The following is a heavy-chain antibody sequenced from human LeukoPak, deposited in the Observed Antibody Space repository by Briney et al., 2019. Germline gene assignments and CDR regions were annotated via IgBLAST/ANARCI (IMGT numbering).Heavy chain of an antibody. CDR2: IRYDGTNK. CDR1: GFTFSSYG. J-gene: IGHJ4*02. V-gene: IGHV3-30*02. CDR3: AKDNMGELGGFDY. D-gene: IGHD1-26*01. Sequence: GGSLRLSCAASGFTFSSYGMHWVRQAPGKGLEWVAFIRYDGTNKDYADSVKGRFTVSRDNAKSSLYLQMNSLRAEDTALYYCAKDNMGELGGFDYWGQGTLVTVSS.